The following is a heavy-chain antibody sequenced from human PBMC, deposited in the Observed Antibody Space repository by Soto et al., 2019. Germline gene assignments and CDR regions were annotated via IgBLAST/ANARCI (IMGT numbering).Heavy chain of an antibody. V-gene: IGHV3-23*01. Sequence: EVQLLESGGGLVQPGGSLRLSCAASGFTFSSYAVSWVRQAPAKGLEWVSAISGSGSGTYYADSVKGRFTISRDNSKNPLYLQMNSLRAEDTAVYYCANSIAAAGIAMDYWGQGTLVTVSS. D-gene: IGHD6-13*01. CDR2: ISGSGSGT. CDR3: ANSIAAAGIAMDY. CDR1: GFTFSSYA. J-gene: IGHJ4*02.